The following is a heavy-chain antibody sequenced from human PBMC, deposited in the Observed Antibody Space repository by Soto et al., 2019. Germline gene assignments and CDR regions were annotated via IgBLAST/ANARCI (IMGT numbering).Heavy chain of an antibody. Sequence: AGGSLRLSCAASGFTFSSYGMHWVRQAPGKGLEWVAVISYDGSNKYYADSVKGRFTISRDNSKNTLYLQMNSLRAEDTAVYYCAKVNSGWYDDAFDIWGQGTIVTVSS. CDR2: ISYDGSNK. V-gene: IGHV3-30*18. CDR3: AKVNSGWYDDAFDI. CDR1: GFTFSSYG. J-gene: IGHJ3*02. D-gene: IGHD6-19*01.